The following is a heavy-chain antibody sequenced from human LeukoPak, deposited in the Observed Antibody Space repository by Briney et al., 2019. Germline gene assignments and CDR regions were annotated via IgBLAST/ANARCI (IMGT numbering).Heavy chain of an antibody. V-gene: IGHV3-30-3*01. CDR1: GFTFSSYA. CDR2: ISYDGSNK. J-gene: IGHJ4*02. D-gene: IGHD1-26*01. Sequence: GGSLRLSCAASGFTFSSYAMHWVRQAPGKGLEWVAVISYDGSNKYYADSVKGRFTISRDNAKSSLYLQMNSLRAEDTAVYYCARDPSGSYYRFDYWGQGTLVTVSS. CDR3: ARDPSGSYYRFDY.